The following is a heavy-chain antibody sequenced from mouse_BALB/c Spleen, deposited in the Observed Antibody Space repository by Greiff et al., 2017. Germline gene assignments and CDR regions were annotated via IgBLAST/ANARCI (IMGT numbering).Heavy chain of an antibody. V-gene: IGHV5-6*01. D-gene: IGHD2-1*01. Sequence: EVQGVESGGDLVKPGGSLKLSCAASGFTFSSYGMSWVRQTPDKRLEWVATISSGGSYTYYPDSVKGRFTISRDNAKNTLYLQMSSLKSEDTAMYYCARQEREGNSFAYWGQGTLVTVSA. CDR1: GFTFSSYG. CDR3: ARQEREGNSFAY. CDR2: ISSGGSYT. J-gene: IGHJ3*01.